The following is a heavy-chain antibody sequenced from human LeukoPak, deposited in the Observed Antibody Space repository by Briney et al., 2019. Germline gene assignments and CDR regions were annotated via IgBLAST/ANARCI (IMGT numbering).Heavy chain of an antibody. V-gene: IGHV1-2*02. Sequence: ASVKVSCKASGYTFTGYYMHWVRQAPGQGLEWMGWINPNSGGTNYAQKFQGRVTMTRDTSISTAYMELSRLRSDDTAVYYCAREGSGWAYYYYGMDVWGQGTTVTVSS. CDR3: AREGSGWAYYYYGMDV. CDR1: GYTFTGYY. J-gene: IGHJ6*02. CDR2: INPNSGGT. D-gene: IGHD6-19*01.